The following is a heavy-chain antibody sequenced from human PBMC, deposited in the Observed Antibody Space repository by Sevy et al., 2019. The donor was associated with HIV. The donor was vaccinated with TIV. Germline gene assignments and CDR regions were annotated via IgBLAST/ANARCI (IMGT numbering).Heavy chain of an antibody. CDR1: GFTFSSYA. Sequence: GESLKISCAASGFTFSSYAMTWVRQAPGKGLEWGSGISGSGGSTYNADSAKGRFTISRDNSKNTLYLPMNSLRAEDTAIYYCAKDYGSWWFALDNWGQGTLVTVSS. J-gene: IGHJ4*02. CDR3: AKDYGSWWFALDN. V-gene: IGHV3-23*01. D-gene: IGHD6-13*01. CDR2: ISGSGGST.